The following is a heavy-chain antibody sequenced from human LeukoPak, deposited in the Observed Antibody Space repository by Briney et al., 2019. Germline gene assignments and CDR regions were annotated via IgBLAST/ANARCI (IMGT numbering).Heavy chain of an antibody. CDR2: IYHSGSP. J-gene: IGHJ6*02. CDR3: ARDPPDGYGMDV. CDR1: GGAISSNNW. V-gene: IGHV4-4*02. Sequence: PWETLSLTCTVSGGAISSNNWWSWVRPPPGKGLEGIGEIYHSGSPNYNPSLKSRVTISIDKSKNQFSLKLSSVTAADTAVYYCARDPPDGYGMDVWGQGTTVTVSS.